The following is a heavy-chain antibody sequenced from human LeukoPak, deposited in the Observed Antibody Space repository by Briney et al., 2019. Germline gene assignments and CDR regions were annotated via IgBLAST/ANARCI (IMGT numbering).Heavy chain of an antibody. D-gene: IGHD4-17*01. J-gene: IGHJ3*02. V-gene: IGHV3-23*01. Sequence: PGGSLRLSCAASGFTFSSYAMSWVRQAPGKGLEWVSAISGSGGSTYYADSVKGRFTISRHNSKNTLYLQMNSLRAEDTAVYYCARYGDYGSDAFDIWGQGTMVTVSS. CDR2: ISGSGGST. CDR3: ARYGDYGSDAFDI. CDR1: GFTFSSYA.